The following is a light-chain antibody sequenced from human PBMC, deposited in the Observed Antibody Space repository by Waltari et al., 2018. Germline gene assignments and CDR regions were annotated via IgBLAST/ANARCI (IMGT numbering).Light chain of an antibody. CDR3: NSYAGSNNFPFV. CDR1: SSDVGGYNY. CDR2: DGS. V-gene: IGLV2-8*01. Sequence: QSALTQPPSASGSPGQSVTISCTGTSSDVGGYNYVSWYQQHPGKAPKLMIYDGSKRPSGVPDRFSGSKSGNTASLTVSGLQAEDEADYYCNSYAGSNNFPFVFGTGTKVTVL. J-gene: IGLJ1*01.